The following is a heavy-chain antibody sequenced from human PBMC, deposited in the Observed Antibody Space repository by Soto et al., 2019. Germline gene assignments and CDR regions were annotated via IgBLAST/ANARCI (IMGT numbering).Heavy chain of an antibody. CDR3: ARDSGSYAFVY. CDR1: GFTVSSNY. J-gene: IGHJ4*02. V-gene: IGHV3-53*01. D-gene: IGHD1-26*01. Sequence: GGSLRLSCAASGFTVSSNYMSWVRQAPGKGLEWVSVIYSGGSTYYADSVKGRFTISRDNSKNTLYLQMNSLRAEDTAVYYCARDSGSYAFVYWGQGTLVTVSS. CDR2: IYSGGST.